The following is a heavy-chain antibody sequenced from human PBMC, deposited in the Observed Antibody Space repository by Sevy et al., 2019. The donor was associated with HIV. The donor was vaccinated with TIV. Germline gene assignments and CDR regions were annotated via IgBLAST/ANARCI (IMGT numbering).Heavy chain of an antibody. CDR1: GFTFFSHV. J-gene: IGHJ3*01. CDR2: RSGSGGTT. Sequence: GGSLRLSCAASGFTFFSHVMSWVRQAPGKGLEWVSGRSGSGGTTYYADSVKGRFSISRDNSKNKLYLQMSSLRIEDTAVYYCATGTTDSSISWVFDVWGQGTMVTVSS. CDR3: ATGTTDSSISWVFDV. D-gene: IGHD6-13*01. V-gene: IGHV3-23*01.